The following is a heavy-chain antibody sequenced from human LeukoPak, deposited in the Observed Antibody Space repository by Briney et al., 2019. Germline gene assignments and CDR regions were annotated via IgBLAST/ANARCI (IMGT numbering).Heavy chain of an antibody. J-gene: IGHJ5*02. Sequence: GGSLRLSCAGSGFTFSNSWMLWVRQAPGRGLEWVARIKRDIDGGTTDYAAPVKGRFTITRDDSENTLYLQMNSLRAEDTAVYYCAKDRNFHGDDPNWFDPWGQGTLVTVSS. CDR1: GFTFSNSW. D-gene: IGHD4-17*01. CDR3: AKDRNFHGDDPNWFDP. V-gene: IGHV3-15*01. CDR2: IKRDIDGGTT.